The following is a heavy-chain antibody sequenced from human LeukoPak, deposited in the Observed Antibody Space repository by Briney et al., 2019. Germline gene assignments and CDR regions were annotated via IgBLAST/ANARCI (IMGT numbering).Heavy chain of an antibody. CDR1: GGSISSYY. Sequence: PSETLSLTCTVSGGSISSYYWSWIRQPPGKGLEWIGYIYYSGSTNYNPSLKSRVTISVDTSKNQLSLKLSSVTAADTAVYYCARDVSHNWFDPWGQGTLVTVSS. J-gene: IGHJ5*02. CDR2: IYYSGST. CDR3: ARDVSHNWFDP. V-gene: IGHV4-59*01.